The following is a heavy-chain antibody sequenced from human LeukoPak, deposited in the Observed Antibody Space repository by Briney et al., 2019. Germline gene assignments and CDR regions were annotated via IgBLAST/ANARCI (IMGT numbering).Heavy chain of an antibody. D-gene: IGHD3-22*01. J-gene: IGHJ6*03. V-gene: IGHV4-39*07. CDR2: IYYSGST. CDR1: GGSISSSSYY. Sequence: PSETVSLTCTVSGGSISSSSYYWGWIRQPPGKGLEWIGSIYYSGSTYYNPSLKSRVTISVGTSKNQFSLKLSSVTAADTAVYYCASFPHSSGRRWYYYYDMDVWGKGTTVTVSS. CDR3: ASFPHSSGRRWYYYYDMDV.